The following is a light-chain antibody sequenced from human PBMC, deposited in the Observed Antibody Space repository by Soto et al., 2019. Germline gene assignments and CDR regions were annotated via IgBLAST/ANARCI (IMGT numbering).Light chain of an antibody. CDR2: GAS. V-gene: IGKV3-15*01. J-gene: IGKJ4*01. Sequence: EIVMTQSPATLSVSPGERATLSCRASQSVSSKLAWYQQKPGQAPRLLIYGASTRATGIPARFSGSGSGTECTLTISSLQSEDFAVYYCQQYNNWPPLTFGGGTKVEIK. CDR3: QQYNNWPPLT. CDR1: QSVSSK.